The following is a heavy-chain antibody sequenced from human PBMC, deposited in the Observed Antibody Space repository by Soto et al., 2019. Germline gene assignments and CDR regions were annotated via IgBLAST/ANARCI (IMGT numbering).Heavy chain of an antibody. D-gene: IGHD2-15*01. V-gene: IGHV5-51*01. CDR1: GYTFTSYW. Sequence: PXXSLNFYWKCSGYTFTSYWIVWVRQMPGIGLVWSGISYRDDSETRDSPFFQGQVTISVDKSMSTVYVDWSSLKAADTAIYYFARQRCSGGSGVHSYWFGAWGQGTRVTVAS. CDR3: ARQRCSGGSGVHSYWFGA. J-gene: IGHJ5*02. CDR2: SYRDDSET.